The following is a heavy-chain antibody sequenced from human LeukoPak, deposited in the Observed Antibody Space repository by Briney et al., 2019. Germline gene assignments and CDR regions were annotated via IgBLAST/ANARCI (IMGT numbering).Heavy chain of an antibody. CDR1: GGSFSGYY. J-gene: IGHJ3*02. V-gene: IGHV4-34*01. Sequence: SETLSLTCAVYGGSFSGYYCSWIRQPPGKGLEWIGEINHSGSTNYNPSLKSRVTISVDTSKNQFSLKLSSVTAADTAVYYCAKLRLGELSAASASDAFDIWGQGTMVTVSS. CDR2: INHSGST. CDR3: AKLRLGELSAASASDAFDI. D-gene: IGHD3-16*02.